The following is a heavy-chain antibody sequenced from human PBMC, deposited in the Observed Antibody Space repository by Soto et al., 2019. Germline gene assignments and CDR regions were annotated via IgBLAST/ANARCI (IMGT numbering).Heavy chain of an antibody. D-gene: IGHD3-22*01. CDR1: GGTFSSYA. CDR3: ARDKRMGTYYYDTLAFEI. CDR2: IIPIFGTA. Sequence: SVKVSCKASGGTFSSYAISWVRQAPGQGLEWMGGIIPIFGTANYAQKFQGRVTITADESTSTAYMELSSLRSEDTAVYYCARDKRMGTYYYDTLAFEIWGQGTMVTVSS. J-gene: IGHJ3*02. V-gene: IGHV1-69*13.